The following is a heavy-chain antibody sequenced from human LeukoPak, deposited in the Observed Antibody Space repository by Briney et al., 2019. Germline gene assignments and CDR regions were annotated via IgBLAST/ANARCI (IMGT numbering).Heavy chain of an antibody. CDR1: GFTFSSYG. CDR2: IFNGGST. J-gene: IGHJ4*02. CDR3: ARGLYASGTYYNFFDH. V-gene: IGHV3-66*01. Sequence: GGSLRLSCAASGFTFSSYGMHWVRQAPGKGLEWVSVIFNGGSTYYADSVKGRFTISTDNSKNTVYLQMNSLRAEDTATYYCARGLYASGTYYNFFDHWAQGILVTVSS. D-gene: IGHD3-10*01.